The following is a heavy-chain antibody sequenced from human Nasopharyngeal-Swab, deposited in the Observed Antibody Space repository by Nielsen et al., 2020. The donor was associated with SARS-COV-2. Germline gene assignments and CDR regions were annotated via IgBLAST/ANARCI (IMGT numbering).Heavy chain of an antibody. CDR2: IYPGDSDT. Sequence: GESLKISCKGSGYRFIGYWIGWVRQMPGKGLEWMGIIYPGDSDTRYSPSFQGQVTISADKSISTAYLQWSSLKASDTAMYYCARTAIEGGYYRGDAFDIWDQGTMVTVSS. D-gene: IGHD3-22*01. CDR1: GYRFIGYW. CDR3: ARTAIEGGYYRGDAFDI. J-gene: IGHJ3*02. V-gene: IGHV5-51*01.